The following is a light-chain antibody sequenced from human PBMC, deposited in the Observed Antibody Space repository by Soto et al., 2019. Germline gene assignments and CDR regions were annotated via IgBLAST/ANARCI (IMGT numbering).Light chain of an antibody. CDR1: SSDVGGDKF. CDR2: EVS. V-gene: IGLV2-14*01. J-gene: IGLJ1*01. Sequence: QSALTQPASVSGSPGQSITISCTGTSSDVGGDKFVSWYQQHPGKAPKLMIYEVSNRPSGVSSRFSGSKSGNTASLTISGLQAEDEADYYCRSYTGSIYVFGPGTKLTVL. CDR3: RSYTGSIYV.